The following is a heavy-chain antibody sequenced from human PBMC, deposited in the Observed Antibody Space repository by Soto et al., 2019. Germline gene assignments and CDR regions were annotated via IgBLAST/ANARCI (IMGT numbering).Heavy chain of an antibody. V-gene: IGHV6-1*01. CDR1: GDSVSSNTAA. CDR2: TYYRSNWRH. CDR3: DRGVAGSGFDL. Sequence: SQTLSLTCAISGDSVSSNTAAWNWIRSSPSRGLEWLGRTYYRSNWRHDYAVSVKSRINVNPDTSKNHFSPQLNSVTPDDTAVYYCDRGVAGSGFDLWGQGNLVTVSS. D-gene: IGHD6-19*01. J-gene: IGHJ4*02.